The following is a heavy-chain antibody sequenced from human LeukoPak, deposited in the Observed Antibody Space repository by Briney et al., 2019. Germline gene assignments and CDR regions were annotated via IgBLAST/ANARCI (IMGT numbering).Heavy chain of an antibody. J-gene: IGHJ5*02. CDR2: IYYSGAT. CDR1: GVSITSGGYY. D-gene: IGHD2-2*02. V-gene: IGHV4-31*03. Sequence: SETLSLTCNVSGVSITSGGYYWSWIRQPPGKGLEWIGYIYYSGATYYSPSLKSRVAISVDTSKNQFSLQMTSVTAADTALYYCARSLGDVAALPSRGVRGWFDPWGQGTLVTDSS. CDR3: ARSLGDVAALPSRGVRGWFDP.